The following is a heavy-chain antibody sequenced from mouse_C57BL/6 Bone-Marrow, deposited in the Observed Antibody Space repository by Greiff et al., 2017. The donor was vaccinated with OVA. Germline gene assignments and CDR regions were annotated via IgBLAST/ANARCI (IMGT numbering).Heavy chain of an antibody. J-gene: IGHJ4*01. V-gene: IGHV1-55*01. CDR1: GYTFNSYW. Sequence: VQLQQPGAELVKPGASVKMSCKASGYTFNSYWITWVKQRPGQGLEWIGDIYPGSGRTNYNEKFKSKATMTVDTSSSTAYLQLISLTSEDSAVYYCARTGVTTVEGDFSMDYWGQGTSVTVSS. D-gene: IGHD1-1*01. CDR2: IYPGSGRT. CDR3: ARTGVTTVEGDFSMDY.